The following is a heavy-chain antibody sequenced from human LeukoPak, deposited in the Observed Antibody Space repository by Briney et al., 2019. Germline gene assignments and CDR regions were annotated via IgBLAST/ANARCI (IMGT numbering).Heavy chain of an antibody. CDR2: IYYSGST. V-gene: IGHV4-59*01. D-gene: IGHD6-19*01. J-gene: IGHJ6*02. Sequence: SETLSLTCTVSGGSISSYYWSWIRQPPGKGLEWIGYIYYSGSTNYNPSLKSRVTISVDTSKNQFSLKLSSVTAADTAVYYCARDRSSGWYGPRCMDVWGQGTTVTVSS. CDR1: GGSISSYY. CDR3: ARDRSSGWYGPRCMDV.